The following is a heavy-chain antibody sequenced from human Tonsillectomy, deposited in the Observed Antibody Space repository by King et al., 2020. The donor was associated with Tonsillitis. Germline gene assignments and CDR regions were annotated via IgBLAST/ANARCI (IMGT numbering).Heavy chain of an antibody. Sequence: VQLQESGPRLVKSSETLSLTCTVSGGSISNYYWSWIRQPAGKGLEWIGRIYSSGSTNYNPSPKSRVTMSIDTSKNQLSLNLTSVTAADTAVYYCARDRVYYYYYGLDVWGQGTTVTVSS. CDR1: GGSISNYY. J-gene: IGHJ6*02. CDR2: IYSSGST. CDR3: ARDRVYYYYYGLDV. V-gene: IGHV4-4*07. D-gene: IGHD5/OR15-5a*01.